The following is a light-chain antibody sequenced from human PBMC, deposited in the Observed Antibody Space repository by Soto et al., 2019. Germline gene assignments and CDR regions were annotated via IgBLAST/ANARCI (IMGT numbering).Light chain of an antibody. CDR3: QQRGTWPLT. CDR1: QSVSSY. Sequence: EIVLTQSPATLSLSPGERATLSCRASQSVSSYLAWYQQNPGQPPRLLIYDASNMATGIPARFSGSGSGTDFTLTISSLEPEDFAVYYCQQRGTWPLTFGGGTKVEIK. CDR2: DAS. J-gene: IGKJ4*01. V-gene: IGKV3-11*01.